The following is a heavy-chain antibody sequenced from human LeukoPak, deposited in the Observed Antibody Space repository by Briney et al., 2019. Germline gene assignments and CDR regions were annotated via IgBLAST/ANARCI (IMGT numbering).Heavy chain of an antibody. CDR2: IYYSGST. Sequence: SETLSLTCTVSGGSSSSYYWSWIRQPPGKGLEWVGYIYYSGSTNYNPSLKSRVTISVDTSKNQFSLKLSSVTAADTAVYYCARAPRFGIAARRGGVYWFDPWGQGTLVTVSS. D-gene: IGHD6-6*01. V-gene: IGHV4-59*12. J-gene: IGHJ5*02. CDR3: ARAPRFGIAARRGGVYWFDP. CDR1: GGSSSSYY.